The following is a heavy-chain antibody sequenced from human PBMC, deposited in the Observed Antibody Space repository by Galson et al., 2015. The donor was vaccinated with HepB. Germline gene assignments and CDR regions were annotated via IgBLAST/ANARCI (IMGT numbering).Heavy chain of an antibody. V-gene: IGHV3-23*01. CDR2: ISGSGGST. Sequence: SLRLSCAASGFTSSSYAMSWVRQAPGKGLEWVSAISGSGGSTYYADSVKGRFTISRDNSKNTLYLQMNSLRAEDTAVYYCARDKGPEGLPESLYYYYYGMDVWGQGTTVTVSS. D-gene: IGHD1-14*01. J-gene: IGHJ6*02. CDR1: GFTSSSYA. CDR3: ARDKGPEGLPESLYYYYYGMDV.